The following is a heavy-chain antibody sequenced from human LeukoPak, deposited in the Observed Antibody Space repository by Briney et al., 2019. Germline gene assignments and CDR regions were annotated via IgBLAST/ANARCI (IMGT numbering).Heavy chain of an antibody. V-gene: IGHV4-59*01. CDR2: IYDSGST. Sequence: SETLSLTCTVSGGSISSYYWSWIRQPPGKGLEWIGYIYDSGSTNYNPSLKSRVSISVDTSKNQFSLRLNSVTAADTAVYYRARGDSTGGDGYNYPTYYYFYMDVWGKGTTVTVSS. CDR1: GGSISSYY. J-gene: IGHJ6*03. D-gene: IGHD5-24*01. CDR3: ARGDSTGGDGYNYPTYYYFYMDV.